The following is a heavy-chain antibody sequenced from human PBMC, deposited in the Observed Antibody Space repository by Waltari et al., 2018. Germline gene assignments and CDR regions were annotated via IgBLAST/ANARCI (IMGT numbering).Heavy chain of an antibody. D-gene: IGHD4-17*01. V-gene: IGHV1-69*04. Sequence: QVQLVQSGAEVKKPGSLVKVSCKASGGTFSSYAISWVRQAPGQGLEWMGGIIPILGIANYAQKFQGRVTITADESTSTAYMELSSLRSEDTAVYYCARPRVTTSDDAFDIWGQGTMVTVSS. CDR2: IIPILGIA. CDR3: ARPRVTTSDDAFDI. J-gene: IGHJ3*02. CDR1: GGTFSSYA.